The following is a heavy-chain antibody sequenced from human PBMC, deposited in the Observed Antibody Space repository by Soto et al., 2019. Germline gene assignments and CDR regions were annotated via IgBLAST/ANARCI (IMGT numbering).Heavy chain of an antibody. J-gene: IGHJ4*02. V-gene: IGHV3-33*01. CDR3: ARDRNCGGNSPYFDY. CDR1: GFTFRSYA. CDR2: MWYDGSNQ. Sequence: QVQLVESGGGVVQPGESLRLACAASGFTFRSYAMHWVRQTPRKGLEWVAIMWYDGSNQYYADSVKGRFTISRDNSNSTLYLEMNSLRVEDTAVYYCARDRNCGGNSPYFDYWGQGVLVTVSS. D-gene: IGHD2-21*02.